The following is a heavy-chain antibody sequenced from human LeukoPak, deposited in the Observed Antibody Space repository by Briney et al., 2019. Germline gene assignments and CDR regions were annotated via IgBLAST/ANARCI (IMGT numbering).Heavy chain of an antibody. V-gene: IGHV4-59*01. Sequence: SETLSLTCTVSGGSISSYYWSWIRHPPRKGQEWIGYIYYSGSTNYSPSLKSRVTISVDTSKNQFSLKLSSVTAADTAVYYCARDRWAAAGYYYYYMDVWGKGTTVTVSS. CDR1: GGSISSYY. CDR3: ARDRWAAAGYYYYYMDV. D-gene: IGHD6-13*01. J-gene: IGHJ6*03. CDR2: IYYSGST.